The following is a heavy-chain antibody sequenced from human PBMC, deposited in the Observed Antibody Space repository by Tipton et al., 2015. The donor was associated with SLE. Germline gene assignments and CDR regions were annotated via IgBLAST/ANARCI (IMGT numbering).Heavy chain of an antibody. J-gene: IGHJ4*02. CDR2: IYDTGSA. D-gene: IGHD3-3*01. CDR3: ARDPYDSWSDYQATFDY. Sequence: TLSLTCTVSGDSVGSGTYSWEWIRQPPGRGLEWIGDIYDTGSATYNPSLKSRVTILIDTSKNRFSLKLTSVTAADTAVYYCARDPYDSWSDYQATFDYWGQGTLVTVSS. CDR1: GDSVGSGTYS. V-gene: IGHV4-39*07.